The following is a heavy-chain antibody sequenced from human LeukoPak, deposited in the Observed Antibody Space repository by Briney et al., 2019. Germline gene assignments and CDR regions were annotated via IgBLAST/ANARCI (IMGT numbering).Heavy chain of an antibody. Sequence: SETLSLTCSVSGGTLNSFYWSWIRQPPGKGLEWIGSIYYSGSTYYNPSLKSRVTISVDTSKNQFSLKLSSVTAADTAVYYCARRPRDSSSWGYYFDYWGQGTLVTVSS. V-gene: IGHV4-59*05. CDR1: GGTLNSFY. J-gene: IGHJ4*02. D-gene: IGHD6-13*01. CDR2: IYYSGST. CDR3: ARRPRDSSSWGYYFDY.